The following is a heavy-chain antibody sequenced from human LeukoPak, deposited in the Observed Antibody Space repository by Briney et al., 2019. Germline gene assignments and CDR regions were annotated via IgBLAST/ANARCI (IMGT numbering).Heavy chain of an antibody. J-gene: IGHJ3*02. D-gene: IGHD6-6*01. V-gene: IGHV4-59*11. Sequence: SETLSLTCTVSGGSISRHYWSWIRQPPGKGLEWIGYIYYSGSTNYNPSLKSRVTISVDTSKNQFSLKLNSVTAADTAVYYCAREVSSSNAIDIWGQGTIVAVSS. CDR3: AREVSSSNAIDI. CDR1: GGSISRHY. CDR2: IYYSGST.